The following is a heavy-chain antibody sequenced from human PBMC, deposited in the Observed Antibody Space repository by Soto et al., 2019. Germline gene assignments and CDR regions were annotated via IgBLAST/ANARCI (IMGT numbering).Heavy chain of an antibody. CDR2: ISSGSSDT. V-gene: IGHV3-21*01. CDR1: GFTFSRVS. CDR3: ARVAY. J-gene: IGHJ4*02. Sequence: GGSLRLSCEASGFTFSRVSMSWVRQVPGKGLEWVASISSGSSDTWYADSVKGRFIISRDNAQNSLFLQMNTLRPEDTAMYYCARVAYWGPGTQVTVSS.